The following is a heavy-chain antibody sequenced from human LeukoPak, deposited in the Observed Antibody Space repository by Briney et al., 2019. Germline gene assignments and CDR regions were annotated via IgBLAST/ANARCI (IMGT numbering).Heavy chain of an antibody. V-gene: IGHV3-7*01. D-gene: IGHD2-15*01. J-gene: IGHJ4*02. Sequence: GGSLRLSCAASGFTFRNYWMGWVRQAPGKGLEGVANTKPDGSAEYYADSVRGRFTTSRDNANNFLYLQMNSLRAEDTAVYYCARHGGLNTNFDYWGQGTLVTVSS. CDR3: ARHGGLNTNFDY. CDR1: GFTFRNYW. CDR2: TKPDGSAE.